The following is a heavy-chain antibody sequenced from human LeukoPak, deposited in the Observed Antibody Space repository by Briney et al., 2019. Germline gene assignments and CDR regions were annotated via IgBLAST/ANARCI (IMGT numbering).Heavy chain of an antibody. CDR3: ARDDVAARPLDY. CDR1: GYTFTSYA. CDR2: INAGNGNT. Sequence: GASVKVSCKASGYTFTSYAMHWVRQAPGQRLEWMGWINAGNGNTKYSQKFQGRVIITRDTSASTAYMELSSLRSEDTAVYYCARDDVAARPLDYWGQGTLVTVSS. J-gene: IGHJ4*02. V-gene: IGHV1-3*01. D-gene: IGHD6-6*01.